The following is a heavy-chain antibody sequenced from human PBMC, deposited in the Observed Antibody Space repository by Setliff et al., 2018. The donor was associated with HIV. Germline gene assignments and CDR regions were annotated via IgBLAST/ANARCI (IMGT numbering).Heavy chain of an antibody. V-gene: IGHV4-4*07. D-gene: IGHD7-27*01. CDR3: SRWATLGVSDF. CDR2: IYTSGST. Sequence: PSETLSLTCNVSGDSISGYYWNWIRQPAEKGLEWIGRIYTSGSTNYNPSLKSRVTMSVDTSKNQFSLKLSSVTAADTAVYYCSRWATLGVSDFWGQGTPVTVSS. CDR1: GDSISGYY. J-gene: IGHJ4*02.